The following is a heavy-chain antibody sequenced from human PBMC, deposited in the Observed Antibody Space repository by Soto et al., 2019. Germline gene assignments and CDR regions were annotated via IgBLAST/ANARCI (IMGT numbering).Heavy chain of an antibody. D-gene: IGHD3-9*01. Sequence: QVQLVQSGAEVKKPGSSVKVSCKASGGTFSSYAISWVRQAPGQGLEWMGGIIPIFGTANYAQKFQGRVTITADESTSTAYMELSSLRSEDTAVYYCARGVLDYDILTGYRGYYYYRMDVWGQGTTVTVSS. CDR3: ARGVLDYDILTGYRGYYYYRMDV. V-gene: IGHV1-69*01. CDR1: GGTFSSYA. CDR2: IIPIFGTA. J-gene: IGHJ6*02.